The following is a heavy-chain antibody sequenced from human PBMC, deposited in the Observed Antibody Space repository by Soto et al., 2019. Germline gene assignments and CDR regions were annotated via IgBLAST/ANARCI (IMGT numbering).Heavy chain of an antibody. CDR2: IGRSSSDT. V-gene: IGHV3-48*02. J-gene: IGHJ4*02. Sequence: GSLRLSCAAYGFTSSTYAMNWVRQAPGKGLEWVSYIGRSSSDTYYADSVKGRFTISRDNAKNSLYLQMNSLRDEDTAVYYCARDSDPVSPDYSDYWGQGTLATVSS. D-gene: IGHD2-8*01. CDR3: ARDSDPVSPDYSDY. CDR1: GFTSSTYA.